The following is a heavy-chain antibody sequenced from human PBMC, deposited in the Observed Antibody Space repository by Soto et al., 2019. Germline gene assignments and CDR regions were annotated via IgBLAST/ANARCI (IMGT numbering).Heavy chain of an antibody. J-gene: IGHJ3*02. Sequence: GGSLRLSCAASGFTFSSYEMNWVRQAPGKGLEWVSYISSSGSTIYYADSVKGRFTISRDNAKNSLYLQMNSLRAEDTAVYYCARDQPYSSSSGAFDIWGQGTMVTVSS. CDR1: GFTFSSYE. CDR3: ARDQPYSSSSGAFDI. V-gene: IGHV3-48*03. CDR2: ISSSGSTI. D-gene: IGHD6-6*01.